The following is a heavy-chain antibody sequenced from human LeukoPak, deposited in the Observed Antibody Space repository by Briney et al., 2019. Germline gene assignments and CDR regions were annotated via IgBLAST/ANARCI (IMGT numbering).Heavy chain of an antibody. CDR1: GFTFSGYT. Sequence: GGSLRLSCAASGFTFSGYTIHWVRQASGKGLEWVGHIRTKANNYATDYDASVKGRFTISRDDSKNTAFLQMNSLKTEDTAVYYCSRHDALPGDYWRQGTQVTVSS. CDR2: IRTKANNYAT. J-gene: IGHJ4*02. V-gene: IGHV3-73*01. D-gene: IGHD2-21*02. CDR3: SRHDALPGDY.